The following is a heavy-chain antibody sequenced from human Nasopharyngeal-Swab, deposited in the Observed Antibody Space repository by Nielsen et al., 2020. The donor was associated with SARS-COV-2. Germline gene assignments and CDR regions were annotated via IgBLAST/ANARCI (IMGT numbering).Heavy chain of an antibody. CDR1: GFTFSSYA. CDR2: ISGSGSSI. CDR3: ARAGPYCSGGSCYPD. Sequence: GGSLRLSCAASGFTFSSYAMSWVRQAPGKGLEWVSAISGSGSSIYYADSVKGRFTISRDNAKNSLYLQMNSLRDEDTAVYYCARAGPYCSGGSCYPDWGQGTLVTVSS. J-gene: IGHJ4*02. V-gene: IGHV3-23*01. D-gene: IGHD2-15*01.